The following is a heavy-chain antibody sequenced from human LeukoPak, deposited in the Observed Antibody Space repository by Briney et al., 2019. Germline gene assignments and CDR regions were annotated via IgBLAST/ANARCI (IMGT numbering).Heavy chain of an antibody. CDR3: ARGLTMVRGLMDNY. V-gene: IGHV1-69*04. J-gene: IGHJ4*02. D-gene: IGHD3-10*01. Sequence: ASVKVSCKASGGTFSSYAISWVRQAPGQGLEWMGRIIPILGIANYAQKFQGRVTITADKSTSTAYMELSSLRSEDTAVYYCARGLTMVRGLMDNYWGQGTLVTVSS. CDR1: GGTFSSYA. CDR2: IIPILGIA.